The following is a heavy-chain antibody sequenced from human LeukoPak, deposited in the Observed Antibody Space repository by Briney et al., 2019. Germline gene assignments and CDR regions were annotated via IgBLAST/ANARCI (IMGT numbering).Heavy chain of an antibody. J-gene: IGHJ4*02. Sequence: GALRLSCAASGFNFSDYYMSWVRPAPGKGLGWVLYISSSGTTIYYADSVKGRFTISRDNAKNSLYLQMNSLRAEDTAVYYCARRRDSGSLQHFDYWGQGTLVTVSS. CDR2: ISSSGTTI. CDR1: GFNFSDYY. D-gene: IGHD1-26*01. V-gene: IGHV3-11*01. CDR3: ARRRDSGSLQHFDY.